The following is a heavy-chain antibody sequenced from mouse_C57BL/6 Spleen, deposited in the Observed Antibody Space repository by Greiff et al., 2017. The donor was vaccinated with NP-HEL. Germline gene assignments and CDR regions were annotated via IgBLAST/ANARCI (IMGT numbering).Heavy chain of an antibody. Sequence: VQLQQPGAELVKPGASVKLSCKASGYTFTSYWMQWVKQRPGQGLEWIGEIDPSDSYTNYNQKFKGKATLTVDTSSSTAYMQLSSLTSEDSAVYDCARGREYALGASWFAYWGQGTLVTVSA. D-gene: IGHD3-3*01. J-gene: IGHJ3*01. V-gene: IGHV1-50*01. CDR2: IDPSDSYT. CDR1: GYTFTSYW. CDR3: ARGREYALGASWFAY.